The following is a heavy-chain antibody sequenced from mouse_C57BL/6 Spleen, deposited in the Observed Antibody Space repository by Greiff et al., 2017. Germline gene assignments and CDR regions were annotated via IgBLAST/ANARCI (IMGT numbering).Heavy chain of an antibody. D-gene: IGHD1-1*01. CDR3: TTYYHYYGSSYRAWFAY. CDR1: GFNIKDDY. CDR2: IDPENGDT. V-gene: IGHV14-4*01. J-gene: IGHJ3*01. Sequence: VQLKQSGAELVRPGASVKLSCTASGFNIKDDYMHWVKQRPEQGLEWIGWIDPENGDTEYASKFQGKATITADTSSNTAYLQLSSLTSEDTAVYYCTTYYHYYGSSYRAWFAYWGQGTLVTVSA.